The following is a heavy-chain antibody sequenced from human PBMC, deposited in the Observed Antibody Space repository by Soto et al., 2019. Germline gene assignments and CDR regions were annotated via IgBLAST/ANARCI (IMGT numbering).Heavy chain of an antibody. V-gene: IGHV3-23*01. CDR1: GFTFSSYA. D-gene: IGHD3-3*01. CDR3: AKDQSGPYYYYYMDV. Sequence: GGSLRLSCAASGFTFSSYAMSWVRQAPGKGLEWVSAISGSGGSTYYADSVKGRFTISRDNSKNTLYLQMNSLRAEDTAVYYCAKDQSGPYYYYYMDVWGKGTTVTVSS. J-gene: IGHJ6*03. CDR2: ISGSGGST.